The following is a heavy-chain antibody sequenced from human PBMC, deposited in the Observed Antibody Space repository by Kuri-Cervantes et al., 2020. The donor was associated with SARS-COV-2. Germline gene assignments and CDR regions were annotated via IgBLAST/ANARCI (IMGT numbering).Heavy chain of an antibody. J-gene: IGHJ5*02. D-gene: IGHD3-3*01. CDR1: GFTVSSYC. Sequence: WGSLRLSCAASGFTVSSYCMHWVRQAPGKGLEWVLGISGSGGRTYYADSVKGRFTISRDNSKNTLYLEMNRLRAEDTAVYYCARDPTAHYDLWTGYYGNNWFDPWGQGTLVTVSS. V-gene: IGHV3-23*01. CDR2: ISGSGGRT. CDR3: ARDPTAHYDLWTGYYGNNWFDP.